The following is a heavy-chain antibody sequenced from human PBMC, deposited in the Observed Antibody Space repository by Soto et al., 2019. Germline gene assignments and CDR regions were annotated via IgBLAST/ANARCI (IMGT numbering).Heavy chain of an antibody. CDR2: ISSDGSDK. Sequence: GGSLRLSCAASGLIFSDYGMNWVRKAPGKGLEWMAIISSDGSDKYYADSVKGRFTISRDNSKNTLYLQMNSLRAEDTAVYYCAKNHLPQSYYDLPWFDPWGQGTLVTVSS. CDR3: AKNHLPQSYYDLPWFDP. J-gene: IGHJ5*02. CDR1: GLIFSDYG. V-gene: IGHV3-30*18. D-gene: IGHD3-3*01.